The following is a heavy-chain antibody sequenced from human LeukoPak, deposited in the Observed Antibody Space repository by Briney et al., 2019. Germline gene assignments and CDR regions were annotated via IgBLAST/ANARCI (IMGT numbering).Heavy chain of an antibody. Sequence: GGSLRLSCAASEFTFSTYAMSWVRQAPGKGLEWVSSISASGSLTYYADSVKGRFTISRDNSKSILLLQMNSLTVEDTAVYYWAKGWFGETLHGPHDYWGQGTLVTVSS. D-gene: IGHD3-10*01. CDR1: EFTFSTYA. CDR2: ISASGSLT. V-gene: IGHV3-23*01. J-gene: IGHJ4*02. CDR3: AKGWFGETLHGPHDY.